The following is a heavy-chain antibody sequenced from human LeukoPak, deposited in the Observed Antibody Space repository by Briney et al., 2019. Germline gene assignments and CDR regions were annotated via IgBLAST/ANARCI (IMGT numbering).Heavy chain of an antibody. CDR2: ISWDSGNI. Sequence: GGSLRLSCVASGFTFKNYAMQWVRQAPGKGLEWVSSISWDSGNIDYGDSVKGRFTLSRDNAKNSLSLQMNSLRAGDTAFYYCAKSGTFSSSSGYLDSWGQGTLVTVSS. D-gene: IGHD6-6*01. J-gene: IGHJ4*02. CDR1: GFTFKNYA. CDR3: AKSGTFSSSSGYLDS. V-gene: IGHV3-9*01.